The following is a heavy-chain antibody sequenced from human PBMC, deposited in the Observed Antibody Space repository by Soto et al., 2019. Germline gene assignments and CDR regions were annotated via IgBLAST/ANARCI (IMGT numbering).Heavy chain of an antibody. V-gene: IGHV1-8*01. CDR1: GYTFTSYD. D-gene: IGHD3-10*01. CDR2: MNPNSGNT. J-gene: IGHJ6*03. CDR3: ARGRPFGELSHYYYYYMDV. Sequence: ASVKVSCKASGYTFTSYDINWVRQATGQGLEWMGWMNPNSGNTGYAQKFQGRVTMTRNTSISTAYMELSSLRSEDTAVYYCARGRPFGELSHYYYYYMDVWGKGTTVTVSS.